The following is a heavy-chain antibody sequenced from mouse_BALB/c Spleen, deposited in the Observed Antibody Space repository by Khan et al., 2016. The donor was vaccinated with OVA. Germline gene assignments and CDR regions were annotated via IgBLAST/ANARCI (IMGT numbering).Heavy chain of an antibody. CDR1: GFTFSDYG. J-gene: IGHJ4*01. CDR3: ARSWAMDF. CDR2: ISSLAYSI. Sequence: EVELVESGGGLVQPGGSRKLSCAASGFTFSDYGMAWVRQAPGKGPEWVAFISSLAYSIYYADTLTGRFTISRENDKNTLYLEMSSLRSESTAIYYCARSWAMDFWGQGTTVTVSS. V-gene: IGHV5-15*02.